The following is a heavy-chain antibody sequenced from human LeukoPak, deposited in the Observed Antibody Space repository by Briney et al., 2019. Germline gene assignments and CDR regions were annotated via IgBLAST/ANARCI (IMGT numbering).Heavy chain of an antibody. CDR2: IYYSGST. D-gene: IGHD5-18*01. V-gene: IGHV4-59*12. CDR3: ARLGGRGIQLWLRRFDY. J-gene: IGHJ4*02. Sequence: SETLSLTCTVSGASISGYYWSWIRQPPGKGLEWIGYIYYSGSTNYNPSLKSRVTISVDTSKNQFPLKLSSVTAADTAVYYCARLGGRGIQLWLRRFDYWGQGTLVTVSS. CDR1: GASISGYY.